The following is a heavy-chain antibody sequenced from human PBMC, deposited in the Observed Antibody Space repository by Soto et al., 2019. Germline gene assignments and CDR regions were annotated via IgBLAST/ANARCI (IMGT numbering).Heavy chain of an antibody. D-gene: IGHD3-22*01. CDR1: GGSISSGGYY. Sequence: SETLSLTCTVSGGSISSGGYYWSWIRQHPGKGLEWIGYIYYSGGTYYNPSLKSRVTISVDTSKNQFSLKLSSVTAADTAVYYCARGYLESYYYDSSGPGLTDYWGQGTLVTVSS. CDR3: ARGYLESYYYDSSGPGLTDY. V-gene: IGHV4-31*03. J-gene: IGHJ4*02. CDR2: IYYSGGT.